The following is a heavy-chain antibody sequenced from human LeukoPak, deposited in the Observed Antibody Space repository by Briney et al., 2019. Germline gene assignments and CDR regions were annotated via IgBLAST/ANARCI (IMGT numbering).Heavy chain of an antibody. CDR3: AASLEAFDI. CDR1: GGSISSGGYY. Sequence: SETLSLTRTVSGGSISSGGYYWSWIRQPPGKGLEWIGYIYHSGSTYYNPSLKSRITISVDTSKNQFSLKLSSVTAADTAVYYCAASLEAFDIWGQGTMVTVSS. CDR2: IYHSGST. V-gene: IGHV4-30-2*01. J-gene: IGHJ3*02.